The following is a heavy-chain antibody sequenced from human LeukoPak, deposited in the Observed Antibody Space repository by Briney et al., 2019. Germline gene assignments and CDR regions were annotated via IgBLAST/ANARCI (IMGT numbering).Heavy chain of an antibody. CDR3: ATASGDFWSGYYGRYFDY. CDR1: GFTFSSYG. J-gene: IGHJ4*02. CDR2: IWYDGSNK. V-gene: IGHV3-33*01. D-gene: IGHD3-3*01. Sequence: GGSLRLSCAASGFTFSSYGMHWVRQAPGKGLEWVAVIWYDGSNKYYADSVKGRFTISRDNSKNTLYLKMNSLRAEDTAVYYCATASGDFWSGYYGRYFDYWGQGTLVTVSS.